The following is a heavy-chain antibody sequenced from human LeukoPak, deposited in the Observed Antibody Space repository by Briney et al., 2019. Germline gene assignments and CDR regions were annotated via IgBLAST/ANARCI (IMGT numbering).Heavy chain of an antibody. CDR2: IYYSGST. Sequence: PSETLSLTCTVSGGSISSYYWSWIRQPPGKGLEWIGYIYYSGSTNYNPSLKSRVTISVDTSKNQFSLKLSSVTAADTAVYYCARRRYDYVWGSYRYQCFDYWGQGTLVTVSS. CDR3: ARRRYDYVWGSYRYQCFDY. J-gene: IGHJ4*02. CDR1: GGSISSYY. D-gene: IGHD3-16*02. V-gene: IGHV4-59*12.